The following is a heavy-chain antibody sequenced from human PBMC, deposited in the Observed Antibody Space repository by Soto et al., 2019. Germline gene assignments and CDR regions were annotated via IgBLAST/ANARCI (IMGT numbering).Heavy chain of an antibody. CDR3: AKGDGGGWFLFVIDY. CDR1: GFTFSSYA. V-gene: IGHV3-23*01. D-gene: IGHD6-19*01. J-gene: IGHJ4*02. Sequence: EVQLLESGGGLVQPGGSLRLSCAASGFTFSSYAMSWVRQAPGKGLEWVSAISGSGGSTYYADSVKGRFTISRDNSKKTLYLQMNSLGAEDTAVYYCAKGDGGGWFLFVIDYWGQGPLVTVSS. CDR2: ISGSGGST.